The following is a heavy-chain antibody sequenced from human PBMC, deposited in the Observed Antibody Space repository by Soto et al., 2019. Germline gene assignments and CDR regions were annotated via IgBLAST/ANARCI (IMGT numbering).Heavy chain of an antibody. Sequence: GWSLRLSCAASGFTFSSYAMSWVRQAPGKGLEWVSAISGSGGSTYYADSVKGRFTISRDNSKNTLYLQMNSLRAEDTAVYYCAKVPEYSSPYYGMDVWGQGTTVTVSS. V-gene: IGHV3-23*01. CDR3: AKVPEYSSPYYGMDV. CDR2: ISGSGGST. J-gene: IGHJ6*02. D-gene: IGHD6-6*01. CDR1: GFTFSSYA.